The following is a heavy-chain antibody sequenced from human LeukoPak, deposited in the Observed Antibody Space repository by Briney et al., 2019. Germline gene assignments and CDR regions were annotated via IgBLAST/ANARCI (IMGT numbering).Heavy chain of an antibody. CDR3: AKAIAAAGRVRSGDY. CDR2: ISGSGGST. CDR1: GFTFSDYY. J-gene: IGHJ4*02. V-gene: IGHV3-23*01. Sequence: GGSLRLSCAASGFTFSDYYMSWIRQAPGKGLEWVSAISGSGGSTYYADSVKGRFTISRDNSKNTLYLQMNSLRAEDTAVYYCAKAIAAAGRVRSGDYWGQGTLVTVSS. D-gene: IGHD6-13*01.